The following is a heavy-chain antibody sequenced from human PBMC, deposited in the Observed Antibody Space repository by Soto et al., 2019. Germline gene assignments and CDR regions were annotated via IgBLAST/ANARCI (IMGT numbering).Heavy chain of an antibody. CDR1: GGSISSSSYY. Sequence: PSETLSLTCTVSGGSISSSSYYWGWIRQPPGKGLEWIGSIYYSGSTYYNPSLKSRVTISVDTSKNQFSLKLSSVTAADTAVYYCATFYGEYVSYWGQGTLVTVS. J-gene: IGHJ4*02. D-gene: IGHD4-17*01. CDR3: ATFYGEYVSY. CDR2: IYYSGST. V-gene: IGHV4-39*01.